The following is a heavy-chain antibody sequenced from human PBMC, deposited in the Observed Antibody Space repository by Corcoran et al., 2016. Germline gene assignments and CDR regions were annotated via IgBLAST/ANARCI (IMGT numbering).Heavy chain of an antibody. J-gene: IGHJ6*02. V-gene: IGHV6-1*01. CDR2: TYYRSKWYN. CDR1: GDSVSSNSAA. CDR3: ARDRGGCSSTSCHTYGMDV. Sequence: QVQLQQSGPGLVKPSQTLSLTCAISGDSVSSNSAAWNWIRQSPSRGLEWLGRTYYRSKWYNDYAVSVKSRITINPDTAKNQFSLQLNSMTPEDTAVNYCARDRGGCSSTSCHTYGMDVWGQGTTVTVCS. D-gene: IGHD2-2*01.